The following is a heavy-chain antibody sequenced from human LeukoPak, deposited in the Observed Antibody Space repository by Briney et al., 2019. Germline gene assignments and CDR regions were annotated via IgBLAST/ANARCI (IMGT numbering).Heavy chain of an antibody. CDR3: AREGAKGGAFDI. V-gene: IGHV1-2*02. Sequence: ASVKVSCKVSGYTLTELSMHWVRQAPGQGLEWMGWINPNSGGTNYAQKFQGRVTMTRDTSISTAYVELSRLRSDDTAVYYCAREGAKGGAFDIWGQGTMVTVSS. D-gene: IGHD3-16*01. CDR2: INPNSGGT. J-gene: IGHJ3*02. CDR1: GYTLTELS.